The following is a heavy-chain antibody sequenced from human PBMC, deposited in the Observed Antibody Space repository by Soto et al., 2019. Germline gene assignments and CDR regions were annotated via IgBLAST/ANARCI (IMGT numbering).Heavy chain of an antibody. V-gene: IGHV3-30*18. CDR3: AKVAGGYQLLHAFDI. J-gene: IGHJ3*02. Sequence: VGSLRLSCAAPGFTFSSYGMHWVRQAPGKGLEWVAVISYDGSNKYYADSVKGRFTISRDNSKNTLYLQMNSLRAEDTAVYYCAKVAGGYQLLHAFDIWGQGTMVTVSS. D-gene: IGHD2-2*01. CDR2: ISYDGSNK. CDR1: GFTFSSYG.